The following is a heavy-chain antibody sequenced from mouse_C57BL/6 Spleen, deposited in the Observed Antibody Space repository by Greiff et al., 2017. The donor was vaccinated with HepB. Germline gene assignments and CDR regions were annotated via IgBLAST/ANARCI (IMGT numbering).Heavy chain of an antibody. D-gene: IGHD2-5*01. V-gene: IGHV1-15*01. CDR1: GYTFTDYE. Sequence: QVQLQQSGAELVRPGASVTLSCKASGYTFTDYEMHWVKQTHVHGLEWIGAIDPETGGTAYNQKFKGKAILTADKSSSTAYMELRSLTSEDSAVYYSTRTTIVTHYYAMDYWGQGTSVTVSS. CDR3: TRTTIVTHYYAMDY. J-gene: IGHJ4*01. CDR2: IDPETGGT.